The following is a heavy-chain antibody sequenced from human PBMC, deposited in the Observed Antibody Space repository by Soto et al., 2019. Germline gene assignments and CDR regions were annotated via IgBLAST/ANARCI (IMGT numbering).Heavy chain of an antibody. Sequence: GASVKVSCKASGYTFTGYYMHWVRQAPGQGLEWMGWINPNSGGTNYAQKFQGWVTMTRDTSISTAYMELSRLRSDDTAVYYCAITPRITIFGVVPRAFDYWGQGTLVTVSS. V-gene: IGHV1-2*04. J-gene: IGHJ4*02. D-gene: IGHD3-3*01. CDR2: INPNSGGT. CDR1: GYTFTGYY. CDR3: AITPRITIFGVVPRAFDY.